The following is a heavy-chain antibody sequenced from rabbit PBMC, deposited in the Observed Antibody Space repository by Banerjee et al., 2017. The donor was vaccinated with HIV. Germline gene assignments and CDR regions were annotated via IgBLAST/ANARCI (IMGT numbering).Heavy chain of an antibody. CDR3: ARWRSSDFYGDL. J-gene: IGHJ6*01. CDR2: IYTGSSGTT. CDR1: GFSFSNKYY. V-gene: IGHV1S40*01. Sequence: QSLEESGGDLVKPGASLTLTCTASGFSFSNKYYMCWVRQAPGKGLEWIACIYTGSSGTTYYANWVKGRFTISRTSSTTATLQVTSLTAADTATYLCARWRSSDFYGDLWGQGTLV. D-gene: IGHD1-1*01.